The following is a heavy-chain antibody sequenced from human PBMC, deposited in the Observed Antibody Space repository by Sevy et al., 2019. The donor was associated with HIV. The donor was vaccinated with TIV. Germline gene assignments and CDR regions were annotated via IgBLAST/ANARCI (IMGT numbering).Heavy chain of an antibody. Sequence: GGSLRLSCAASGFTFSNYAMSWVRQTPGKGLEWVSAISGSADATYYTDSVKGRFTISRDNSKNTVYRQMNSLRAEDKAVYYCVKEVSQYSYSDYWGQGTLVTVSS. V-gene: IGHV3-23*01. CDR1: GFTFSNYA. CDR3: VKEVSQYSYSDY. D-gene: IGHD5-18*01. J-gene: IGHJ4*02. CDR2: ISGSADAT.